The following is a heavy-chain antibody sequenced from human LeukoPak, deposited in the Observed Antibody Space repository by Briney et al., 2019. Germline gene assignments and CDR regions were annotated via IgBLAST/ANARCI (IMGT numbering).Heavy chain of an antibody. V-gene: IGHV3-30*03. CDR3: AMGESIAAAGPPRDFDY. J-gene: IGHJ4*02. CDR1: GFTFSSYG. D-gene: IGHD6-13*01. Sequence: AGGSLRLSCAASGFTFSSYGMHWVRQAPGKGLEWVAVISYDGSNKYYADSVEGRFTISRDNSKNTLYLQMNSLRAEDTAVYYCAMGESIAAAGPPRDFDYWGQGTLVTVSS. CDR2: ISYDGSNK.